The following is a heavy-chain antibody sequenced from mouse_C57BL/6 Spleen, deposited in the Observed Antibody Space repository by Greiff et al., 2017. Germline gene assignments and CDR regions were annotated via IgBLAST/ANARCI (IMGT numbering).Heavy chain of an antibody. CDR3: AREDYGSSYGYCDV. CDR2: IYPGSGST. Sequence: QVQLKQPGAELVKPGASVKMSCKASGYTFTSYWITWVKQRPGQGLEWIGDIYPGSGSTNYNEKFKSKATLTVDTSSSTAYMQLSSLTSEDSAVYYCAREDYGSSYGYCDVWGTGTTVTVSS. V-gene: IGHV1-55*01. CDR1: GYTFTSYW. J-gene: IGHJ1*03. D-gene: IGHD1-1*01.